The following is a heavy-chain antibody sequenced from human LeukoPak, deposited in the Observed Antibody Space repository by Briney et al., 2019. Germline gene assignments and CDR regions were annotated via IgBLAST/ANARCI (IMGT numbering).Heavy chain of an antibody. Sequence: GGSLRLSCAASGFTFSSSWMHWVRQAPGKGLMWVSRINSDGSSTSYADYVKGRFTISRDNAKNTLYLQMNSLRAEDTATYYCTRDRGDFDYWGQGTLVTVSS. V-gene: IGHV3-74*01. CDR1: GFTFSSSW. CDR2: INSDGSST. J-gene: IGHJ4*02. D-gene: IGHD3-10*01. CDR3: TRDRGDFDY.